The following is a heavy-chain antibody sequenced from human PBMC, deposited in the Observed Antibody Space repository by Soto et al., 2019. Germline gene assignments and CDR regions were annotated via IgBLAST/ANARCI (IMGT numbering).Heavy chain of an antibody. CDR1: GYSFTSYW. CDR2: IYPGDSDT. Sequence: PGESLKISCKVSGYSFTSYWIGWVRQTPGKGLEWMGIIYPGDSDTRYSPSFQGQVTISVDKSITTAYLQWSSLKASDTAMYYCARTFGGYLYAFDYWGQGTLVTVSS. J-gene: IGHJ4*02. CDR3: ARTFGGYLYAFDY. V-gene: IGHV5-51*01. D-gene: IGHD3-3*01.